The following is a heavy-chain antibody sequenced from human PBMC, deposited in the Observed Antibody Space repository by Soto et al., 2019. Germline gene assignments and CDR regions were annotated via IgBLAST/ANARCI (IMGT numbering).Heavy chain of an antibody. CDR3: AKGSYYDRRGYDSPNRDAFDI. Sequence: PGGSLRLSCAASGFTLGRYGMSWVRQAPGKGLEWVSAVSPNGQGIYYADSVRGRFTISRDFSKNTVFLHMDSLRAEDTAVYYCAKGSYYDRRGYDSPNRDAFDIWGQGTMVTVSS. CDR1: GFTLGRYG. D-gene: IGHD3-22*01. CDR2: VSPNGQGI. J-gene: IGHJ3*02. V-gene: IGHV3-23*01.